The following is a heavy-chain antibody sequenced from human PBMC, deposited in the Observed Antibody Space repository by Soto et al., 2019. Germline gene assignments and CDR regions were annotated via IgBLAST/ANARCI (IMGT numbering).Heavy chain of an antibody. CDR2: IFPSDSDT. D-gene: IGHD6-6*01. Sequence: GESLKISCQGSGYNFASFWIGWVRQTPGKGLEWMGIIFPSDSDTKYSPSFQGQVTMSVDKSINTAYLQWSSLKASDTAIYHCARHGSIGARLNYFDPWGQGTQVTVSS. V-gene: IGHV5-51*01. CDR1: GYNFASFW. CDR3: ARHGSIGARLNYFDP. J-gene: IGHJ5*02.